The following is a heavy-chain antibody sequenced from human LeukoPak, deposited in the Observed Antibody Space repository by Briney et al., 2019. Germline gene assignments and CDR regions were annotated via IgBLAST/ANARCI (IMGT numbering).Heavy chain of an antibody. Sequence: QSGGSLRLSCAAFGFTSSSYALNWVRQAPGKGLEWVATVSGSGDRMYHADSVKGRFTISRDNSKNTIYLQMNSLRAEDTALYYCAKAAAAPGFDFWGQGTLVTVSS. CDR1: GFTSSSYA. CDR2: VSGSGDRM. J-gene: IGHJ4*02. V-gene: IGHV3-23*01. CDR3: AKAAAAPGFDF. D-gene: IGHD6-13*01.